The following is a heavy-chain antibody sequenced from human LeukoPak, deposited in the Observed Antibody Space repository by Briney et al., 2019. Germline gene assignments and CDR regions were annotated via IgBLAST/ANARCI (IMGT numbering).Heavy chain of an antibody. CDR1: GYTFTSYD. CDR3: ARELRWDEN. CDR2: MNPNTGST. V-gene: IGHV1-8*01. J-gene: IGHJ4*02. D-gene: IGHD4-23*01. Sequence: RASVKLSCKASGYTFTSYDINWVRHAAGQGLEWMGYMNPNTGSTEYAQKFRGRVTITRYTSISTAYMELSSLRSEDTAVYYCARELRWDENWGQGTLVTVSS.